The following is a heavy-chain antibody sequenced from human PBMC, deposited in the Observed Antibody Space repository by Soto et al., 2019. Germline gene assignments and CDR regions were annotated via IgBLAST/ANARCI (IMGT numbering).Heavy chain of an antibody. V-gene: IGHV3-30*18. J-gene: IGHJ6*02. D-gene: IGHD3-10*01. Sequence: GGFMRLSCAASGFTCCGYGMHWVRQAPGKGLEWVAVISYDGSNKYYADSVKGRFTISRHNSKNTLYLQMNSLRAEDTAVYYCAKDENYYGSGSSYNERRSSYGMDVWGQGTTVTVSS. CDR3: AKDENYYGSGSSYNERRSSYGMDV. CDR2: ISYDGSNK. CDR1: GFTCCGYG.